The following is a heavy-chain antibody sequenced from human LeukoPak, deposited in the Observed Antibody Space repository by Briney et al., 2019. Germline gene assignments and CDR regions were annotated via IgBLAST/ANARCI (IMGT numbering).Heavy chain of an antibody. V-gene: IGHV3-30-3*01. D-gene: IGHD4/OR15-4a*01. CDR1: GFTFSSYA. J-gene: IGHJ3*02. CDR3: ARSLTNYGAFDI. CDR2: ISYDGSNK. Sequence: QPGGSLRLSCAASGFTFSSYAMHWVRQAPGKGLEWVEVISYDGSNKYYADSVKGRFTISRDNSKNTLYLQMNSLRAEDTAVYYCARSLTNYGAFDIWGQGTMVTVSS.